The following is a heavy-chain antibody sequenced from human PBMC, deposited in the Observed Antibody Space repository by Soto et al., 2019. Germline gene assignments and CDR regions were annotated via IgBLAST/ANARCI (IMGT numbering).Heavy chain of an antibody. CDR3: ASSSGDTAMVSNYYYGMDV. J-gene: IGHJ6*02. CDR1: GYSFTSYW. Sequence: GEALKISCKGSGYSFTSYWISWVRQMPGKGLEWMGRIDPSDSYTNYSPSFQGHVTISADKSISTAYLQWSSLKASDTAMYYCASSSGDTAMVSNYYYGMDVWGQGTTVTVSS. V-gene: IGHV5-10-1*01. CDR2: IDPSDSYT. D-gene: IGHD5-18*01.